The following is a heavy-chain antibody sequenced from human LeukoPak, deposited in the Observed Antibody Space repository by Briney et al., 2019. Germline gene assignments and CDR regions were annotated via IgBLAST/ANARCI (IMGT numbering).Heavy chain of an antibody. V-gene: IGHV3-23*01. Sequence: GGSLRLSCAASGFTFSSYAMSWVRQAPGKGLEWVSVISGSGDRTSYADSVKGRFTISRDNSKNTLSLQMNSLRAEDTAVYYCAKGGTGWYGNWFDPWGQGTLVTVSS. CDR3: AKGGTGWYGNWFDP. J-gene: IGHJ5*02. D-gene: IGHD6-19*01. CDR1: GFTFSSYA. CDR2: ISGSGDRT.